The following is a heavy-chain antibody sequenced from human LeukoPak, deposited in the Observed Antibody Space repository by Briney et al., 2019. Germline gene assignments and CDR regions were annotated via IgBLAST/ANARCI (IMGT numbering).Heavy chain of an antibody. CDR3: ASSPLRYYYGSGSYYPFGHFDY. J-gene: IGHJ4*02. CDR1: GFTFSSYG. CDR2: IRYDGSNK. Sequence: GGSLRLSCAASGFTFSSYGMHWVRQAPGKGLEWVAFIRYDGSNKYYADSVKGRFTISRDNSKNTLYLQMNSLRAEDTAVYYCASSPLRYYYGSGSYYPFGHFDYWGQGTLVTVSS. D-gene: IGHD3-10*01. V-gene: IGHV3-30*02.